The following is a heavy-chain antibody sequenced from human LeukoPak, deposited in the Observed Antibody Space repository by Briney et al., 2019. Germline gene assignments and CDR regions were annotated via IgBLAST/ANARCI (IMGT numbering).Heavy chain of an antibody. CDR1: GFTFSSYE. V-gene: IGHV3-66*01. D-gene: IGHD5-24*01. CDR2: IYSGGST. Sequence: GGSLRLSCAASGFTFSSYEMNWVRQAPGKGLEWVSVIYSGGSTYYADSVKGRFTISRDNSKNTLYLQMNSLRAEDTAVYYCAREGRDGYILGYFDYWGQGTLVTVSS. CDR3: AREGRDGYILGYFDY. J-gene: IGHJ4*02.